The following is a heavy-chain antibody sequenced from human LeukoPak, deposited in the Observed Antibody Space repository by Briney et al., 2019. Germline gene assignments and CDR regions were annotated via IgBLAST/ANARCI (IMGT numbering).Heavy chain of an antibody. D-gene: IGHD5-12*01. CDR2: IDWDDDK. CDR1: GFSLSTRGMC. J-gene: IGHJ4*02. V-gene: IGHV2-70*11. CDR3: ARMATGGYAYDY. Sequence: SGPTLVNPTQTLTLTCTFSGFSLSTRGMCVSWIRQPPGKALEWLARIDWDDDKYSSTSLKTRLTISKDTSKNQVVLTMTNVDPVDTATYYCARMATGGYAYDYWGQGTLVTVSS.